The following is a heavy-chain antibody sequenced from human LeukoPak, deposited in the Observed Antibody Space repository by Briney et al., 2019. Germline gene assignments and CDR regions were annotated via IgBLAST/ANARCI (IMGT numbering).Heavy chain of an antibody. CDR1: GYTFTSYG. D-gene: IGHD3-10*01. CDR2: ISAYNGNT. CDR3: ARVSRDGYYYYYYYMDV. V-gene: IGHV1-18*01. J-gene: IGHJ6*03. Sequence: ASVKVSCKASGYTFTSYGISWVRQAPGQGLEWMGWISAYNGNTNYAQKLQGRVTMTTDTSTSTASMELRSLRSDDTAMYYCARVSRDGYYYYYYYMDVWGKGTTVTVSS.